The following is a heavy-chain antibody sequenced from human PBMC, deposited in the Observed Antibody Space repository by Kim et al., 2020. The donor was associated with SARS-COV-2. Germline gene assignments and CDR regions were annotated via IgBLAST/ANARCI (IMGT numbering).Heavy chain of an antibody. V-gene: IGHV3-66*02. CDR1: GFTVSSNY. CDR2: IYSGGYT. J-gene: IGHJ3*02. CDR3: ARDGTTVIDAFDI. Sequence: GGSLRLSCAASGFTVSSNYMSWVRQAPGKGLEWVSVIYSGGYTYYADSVKGRFTISRDNSKNTVYLQMNSLRAEDTAVYFCARDGTTVIDAFDIWGQGTMVTVSS. D-gene: IGHD4-17*01.